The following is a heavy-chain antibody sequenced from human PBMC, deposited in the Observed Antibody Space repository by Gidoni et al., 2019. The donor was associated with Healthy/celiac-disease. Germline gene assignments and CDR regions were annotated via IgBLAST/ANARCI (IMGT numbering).Heavy chain of an antibody. V-gene: IGHV3-15*01. CDR1: GFTFSNAW. Sequence: EVQRVESGGGLGKPGGSLRLSCAPAGFTFSNAWMSWVRQAPGRGLELVGRIKIKTDGGTTDYAAPVKGRFTISRYDSKNTLYLQMNSLKTEDTAVYYCTTALYSSCPSAFDIWGQGTMVTVSS. CDR2: IKIKTDGGTT. D-gene: IGHD6-19*01. CDR3: TTALYSSCPSAFDI. J-gene: IGHJ3*02.